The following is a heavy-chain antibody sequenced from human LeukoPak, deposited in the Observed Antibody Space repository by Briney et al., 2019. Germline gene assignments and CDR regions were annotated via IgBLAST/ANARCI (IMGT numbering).Heavy chain of an antibody. CDR2: INHSGST. J-gene: IGHJ6*03. V-gene: IGHV4-34*01. Sequence: PSETLSLTCAVYGGSFSGYYWSWIRQPPGKGLEWIGEINHSGSTNYNPSLKSRVTISVDTSKNQFSLKLSSVTAADTAVYYCARSGSSARSYYYYYYMDVWGKGTTVTVSS. CDR3: ARSGSSARSYYYYYYMDV. D-gene: IGHD6-6*01. CDR1: GGSFSGYY.